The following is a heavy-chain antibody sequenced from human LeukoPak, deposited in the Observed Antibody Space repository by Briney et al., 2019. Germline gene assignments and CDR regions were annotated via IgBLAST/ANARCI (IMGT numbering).Heavy chain of an antibody. V-gene: IGHV7-4-1*02. Sequence: AASVKVSCKASGYTFTSYAMNWVRQAPGQGLEWMGWINTNTGNPTYAQGFTGRFVFSLDTSVSTAYLQISSLKAEDTAVYYCARVGSLRYFDWLSDGMDVWAKGPRSPSP. CDR1: GYTFTSYA. CDR2: INTNTGNP. CDR3: ARVGSLRYFDWLSDGMDV. J-gene: IGHJ6*02. D-gene: IGHD3-9*01.